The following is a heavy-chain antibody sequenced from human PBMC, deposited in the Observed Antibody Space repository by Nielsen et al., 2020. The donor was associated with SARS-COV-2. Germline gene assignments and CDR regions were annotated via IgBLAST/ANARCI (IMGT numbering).Heavy chain of an antibody. CDR1: GSTFDDYA. V-gene: IGHV3-9*01. Sequence: SLKISCAASGSTFDDYAMHWVRQAPGKGLEWVSGISWNSGSIGYADSVKGRFTISRDNAKNSLYLQMNSLRAEDTALYYCAGIDYYYGMDVWGQGTTVTVSS. D-gene: IGHD2/OR15-2a*01. CDR3: AGIDYYYGMDV. J-gene: IGHJ6*02. CDR2: ISWNSGSI.